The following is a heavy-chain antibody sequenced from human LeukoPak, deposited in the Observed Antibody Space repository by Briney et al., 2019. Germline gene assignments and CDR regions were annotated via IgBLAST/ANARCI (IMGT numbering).Heavy chain of an antibody. CDR3: AREHLFCGGDCYHFDY. D-gene: IGHD2-21*02. CDR2: LNSDGSST. J-gene: IGHJ4*02. Sequence: PGGALRLSCAASGFTFSHYSMNWVRQAPGKGLVWVSRLNSDGSSTNYADSVKGRFTISRDNSKNTLYLQMNSLRAEDTAVYYCAREHLFCGGDCYHFDYWGQGTLVTVSS. CDR1: GFTFSHYS. V-gene: IGHV3-74*01.